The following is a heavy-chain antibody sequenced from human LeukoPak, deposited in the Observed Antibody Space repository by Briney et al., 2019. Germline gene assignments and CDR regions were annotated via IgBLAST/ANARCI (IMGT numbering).Heavy chain of an antibody. CDR2: IDPSDSYT. Sequence: PGESLRISCKGSGYSFTSYWISWVRQMPGKGLEWMGRIDPSDSYTNYSPSFQGHVTISADKSISTAYLQWGSLKASDTAMYYCARGAVAGTVGYYYYYYYGMDVWGKGTTVTVSS. D-gene: IGHD6-19*01. CDR1: GYSFTSYW. V-gene: IGHV5-10-1*01. J-gene: IGHJ6*04. CDR3: ARGAVAGTVGYYYYYYYGMDV.